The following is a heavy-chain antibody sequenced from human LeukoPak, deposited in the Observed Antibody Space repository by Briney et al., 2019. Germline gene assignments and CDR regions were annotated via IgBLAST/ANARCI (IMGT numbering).Heavy chain of an antibody. Sequence: GGSLRLSCAASGFSFSAYSMNWVRQAPGKGLEWVSYISSGSSTIYYADSVKGRFTISRDNAKNSLYLQMNSLRAEDTAVYYCARFCSSTSCYHYWGQGTMVTVSS. CDR2: ISSGSSTI. V-gene: IGHV3-48*01. D-gene: IGHD2-2*01. CDR1: GFSFSAYS. J-gene: IGHJ4*02. CDR3: ARFCSSTSCYHY.